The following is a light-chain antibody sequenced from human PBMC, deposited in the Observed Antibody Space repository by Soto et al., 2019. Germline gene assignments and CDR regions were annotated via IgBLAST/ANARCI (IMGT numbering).Light chain of an antibody. J-gene: IGKJ2*01. Sequence: DIQMTQSPSTLSASVGDRVTITCRASQSINSWLAWYQQKPGKAPKLLIYKASSLESGVSSRFSGSRSGTEFTLTISSLQPDDFATYYCQQYNSYMYTFGQGTKLEIK. CDR1: QSINSW. CDR2: KAS. CDR3: QQYNSYMYT. V-gene: IGKV1-5*03.